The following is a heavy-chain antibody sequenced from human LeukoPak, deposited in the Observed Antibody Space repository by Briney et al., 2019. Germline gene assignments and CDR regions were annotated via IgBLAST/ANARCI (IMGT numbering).Heavy chain of an antibody. CDR1: GFTFSSHA. J-gene: IGHJ3*02. V-gene: IGHV3-23*01. CDR3: AKDQHYYDSRDAFDI. CDR2: ISGSGGST. D-gene: IGHD3-22*01. Sequence: GGSLRLSCAASGFTFSSHAMSWVRQAPGKGLEWVSAISGSGGSTYYADSVKGRFTISRDNSKDTLYLQMNSLRAEDTAVYYCAKDQHYYDSRDAFDIWGQGTMVTVSS.